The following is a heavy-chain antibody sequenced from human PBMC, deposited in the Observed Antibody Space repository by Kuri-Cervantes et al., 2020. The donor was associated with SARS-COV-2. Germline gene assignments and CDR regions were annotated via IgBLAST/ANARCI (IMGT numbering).Heavy chain of an antibody. Sequence: ASVKVSCKASGYTFSNYYMHWVRQAPGQGLEWMGMINPSGGSTIYAQKLQGRVTMTRDTSTSTVYMELSRLRSDDTAVYYCARELSAGGAFDIWGQGTMVTVSS. CDR1: GYTFSNYY. V-gene: IGHV1-46*04. J-gene: IGHJ3*02. CDR3: ARELSAGGAFDI. CDR2: INPSGGST. D-gene: IGHD2-8*02.